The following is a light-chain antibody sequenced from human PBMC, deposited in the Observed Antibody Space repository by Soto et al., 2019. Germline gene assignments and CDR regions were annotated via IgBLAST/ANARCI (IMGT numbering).Light chain of an antibody. Sequence: QSALTQPASVSGSPGQSITISCTGTSSAVGGYNFVSWYQQHPGKAPKLMIYDVGNRPSGVSNRFSGSKSGNTASLTISGLQAEDEADYYCSSYTSSSTPYVFGTGTKLTVL. CDR2: DVG. V-gene: IGLV2-14*01. J-gene: IGLJ1*01. CDR3: SSYTSSSTPYV. CDR1: SSAVGGYNF.